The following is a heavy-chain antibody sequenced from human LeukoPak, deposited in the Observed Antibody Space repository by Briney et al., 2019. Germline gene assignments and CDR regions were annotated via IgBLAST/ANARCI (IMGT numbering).Heavy chain of an antibody. J-gene: IGHJ4*02. CDR2: ISGYNSKP. CDR1: GYSSTNYG. V-gene: IGHV1-18*01. Sequence: GASVKVSCKTSGYSSTNYGITWVRQAPGQGLEWMGWISGYNSKPFYAQNFQGRVTMTTDTSTITVYMEVRSLRSDDTAVYYCARVRYRLAETYIDYWGQGTLVAVSS. CDR3: ARVRYRLAETYIDY. D-gene: IGHD3-16*01.